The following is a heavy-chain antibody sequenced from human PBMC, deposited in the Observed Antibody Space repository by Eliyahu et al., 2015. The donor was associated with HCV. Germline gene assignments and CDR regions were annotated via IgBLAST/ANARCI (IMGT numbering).Heavy chain of an antibody. CDR3: VKGPVAVAGRNGFFFDY. Sequence: EVQLVESGGGLVQPGGSLXLSXSASGFPXRLXXMHXXRQXPGKGLEYVSAISSNGGSTYYADSVKGRFTISRDNSKNTLYLQMSSLRAEDTAVYYCVKGPVAVAGRNGFFFDYWGQGTLVTVSS. D-gene: IGHD6-19*01. CDR1: GFPXRLXX. V-gene: IGHV3-64D*06. J-gene: IGHJ4*02. CDR2: ISSNGGST.